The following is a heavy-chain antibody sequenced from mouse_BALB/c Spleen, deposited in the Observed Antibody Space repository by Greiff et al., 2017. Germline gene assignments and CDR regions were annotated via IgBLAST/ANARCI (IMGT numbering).Heavy chain of an antibody. CDR3: AKDYGSSPAMDY. Sequence: QVQLKESGAELARPGASVKLSCKASGYTFTSYWMQWVKQRPGQGLEWIGAIYPGDGDTRYTQKFKGKATLTADKSSSTAYMQLSSLASEDSAVYYCAKDYGSSPAMDYWGQGTSVTVSS. CDR2: IYPGDGDT. CDR1: GYTFTSYW. D-gene: IGHD1-1*01. V-gene: IGHV1-87*01. J-gene: IGHJ4*01.